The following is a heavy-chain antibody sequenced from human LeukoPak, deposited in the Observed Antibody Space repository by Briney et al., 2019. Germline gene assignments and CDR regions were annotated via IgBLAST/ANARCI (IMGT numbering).Heavy chain of an antibody. CDR2: IYYSGST. Sequence: SETLSLTCTVSGGSISSYYWSWIRQPPVKGLEWIGYIYYSGSTNYNPSLKSRVTISVDTSKNQFSLKLSSVTAADTAVYYCARHRYYYDSSGYYYVFDYWGQGTLVTVSS. D-gene: IGHD3-22*01. V-gene: IGHV4-59*08. CDR1: GGSISSYY. J-gene: IGHJ4*02. CDR3: ARHRYYYDSSGYYYVFDY.